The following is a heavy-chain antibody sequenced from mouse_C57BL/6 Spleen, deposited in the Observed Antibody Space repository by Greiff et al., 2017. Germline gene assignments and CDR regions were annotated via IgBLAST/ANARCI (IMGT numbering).Heavy chain of an antibody. J-gene: IGHJ2*01. CDR1: GYAFSSSW. D-gene: IGHD1-1*02. V-gene: IGHV1-82*01. CDR3: AGSEGGCFLDY. CDR2: LYPGDGDT. Sequence: QVQLQQSGPELVKPGASVKLSCKASGYAFSSSWMNWVKQRPGKGLEWIGRLYPGDGDTNYNGKFKGKAPLTADKSSSTAYMQLSSLPSEASAVFFCAGSEGGCFLDYWGQGTTLTVSS.